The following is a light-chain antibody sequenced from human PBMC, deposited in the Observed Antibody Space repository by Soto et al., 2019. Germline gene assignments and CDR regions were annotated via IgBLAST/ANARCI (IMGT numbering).Light chain of an antibody. J-gene: IGKJ1*01. Sequence: DVVMTQSPLSLPVTLGQPASISCRSSQSLVSSDGNTFLNWFHQRPDQSPRRLIYKVSNRDSGVPDRFSGSGSGTDFTLKISRVEAEDVGVYYCMQGTHWPRTFGQGTKVEIK. V-gene: IGKV2-30*01. CDR1: QSLVSSDGNTF. CDR3: MQGTHWPRT. CDR2: KVS.